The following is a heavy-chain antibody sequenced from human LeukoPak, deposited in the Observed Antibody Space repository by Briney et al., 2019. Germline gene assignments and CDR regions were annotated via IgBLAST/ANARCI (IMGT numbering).Heavy chain of an antibody. Sequence: PSETLSPTCAVYGGSFSGYYWSWIRQPPGKGLEWIGEINHSGSTNYNPSLKSRVTISVDTSKNQFSLKLSSVTAADTAVYYCASLRITMVRGVDRRNWFDPWGQGTLVTVSS. CDR2: INHSGST. CDR1: GGSFSGYY. D-gene: IGHD3-10*01. CDR3: ASLRITMVRGVDRRNWFDP. J-gene: IGHJ5*02. V-gene: IGHV4-34*01.